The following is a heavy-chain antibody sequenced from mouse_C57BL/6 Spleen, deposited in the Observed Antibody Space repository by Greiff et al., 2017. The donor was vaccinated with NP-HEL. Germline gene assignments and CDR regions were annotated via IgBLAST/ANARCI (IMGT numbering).Heavy chain of an antibody. CDR2: ISDGGSYT. D-gene: IGHD1-1*02. CDR3: AREGGTHAMDY. Sequence: EVNVVESGGGLVKPGGSLKLSCAASGFTFSSYAMSWVRQTPEKRLEWVATISDGGSYTYYPDNVKGRFTISRDNAKNNLYLQMSHLKSEDTAMYYCAREGGTHAMDYWGQGTSVTVSS. V-gene: IGHV5-4*01. CDR1: GFTFSSYA. J-gene: IGHJ4*01.